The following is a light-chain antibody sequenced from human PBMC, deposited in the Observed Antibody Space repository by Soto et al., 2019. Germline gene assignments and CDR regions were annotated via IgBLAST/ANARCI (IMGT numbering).Light chain of an antibody. Sequence: QSALTQPPSASGTPGQRVTISCSGSSSNIGSNTVNWYQQLPGTAPKLLIYSNNQRPSGVPDRFSGSKSGTSASLAISGLQSEDEADYYCAAWDDSLNGLYVFGTGTKVPVL. J-gene: IGLJ1*01. CDR2: SNN. CDR1: SSNIGSNT. V-gene: IGLV1-44*01. CDR3: AAWDDSLNGLYV.